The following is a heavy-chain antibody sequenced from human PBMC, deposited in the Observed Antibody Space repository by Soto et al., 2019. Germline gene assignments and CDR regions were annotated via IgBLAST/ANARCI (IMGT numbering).Heavy chain of an antibody. CDR3: AKAPGHYDFWSGAGDWFDP. Sequence: QVQLVESGGGVVQPGRSLRLSCAASGFTFSSYGMHWVRQAPGKGLEWVAGISYDGSNKYYADSVKGRFTISRDNSKNTLYLQMNSLRAEDTAVYYCAKAPGHYDFWSGAGDWFDPWGQGTLVTVSS. D-gene: IGHD3-3*01. J-gene: IGHJ5*02. CDR2: ISYDGSNK. CDR1: GFTFSSYG. V-gene: IGHV3-30*18.